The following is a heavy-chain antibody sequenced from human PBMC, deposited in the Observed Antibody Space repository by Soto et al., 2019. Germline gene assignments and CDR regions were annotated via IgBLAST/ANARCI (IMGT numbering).Heavy chain of an antibody. CDR2: IKNEAHSYTT. D-gene: IGHD1-1*01. V-gene: IGHV3-72*01. CDR1: GFTFRDHY. J-gene: IGHJ4*02. CDR3: ARDAGGFDY. Sequence: GGSLRLSCAASGFTFRDHYMDWVRQAPGKGLEWVGRIKNEAHSYTTQYAASVKGRFTISRDDSKNSLYLQVSGLKTEDTAVYYCARDAGGFDYWGQGTLVTVSS.